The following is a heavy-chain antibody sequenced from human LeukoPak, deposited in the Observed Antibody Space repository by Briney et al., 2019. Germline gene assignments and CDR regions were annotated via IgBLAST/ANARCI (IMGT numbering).Heavy chain of an antibody. CDR2: IHSGGTT. V-gene: IGHV4-4*07. CDR3: ARDAGMERFGVVFDS. J-gene: IGHJ4*02. D-gene: IGHD3-10*01. Sequence: PSETLSLTCTVSGGSISGYYWNWIRQPAGKGLEWIARIHSGGTTNYNPSLGSRLTMSVDTSKSQFSLKLTSVTAADTAVYYCARDAGMERFGVVFDSWGQGTLVTVSS. CDR1: GGSISGYY.